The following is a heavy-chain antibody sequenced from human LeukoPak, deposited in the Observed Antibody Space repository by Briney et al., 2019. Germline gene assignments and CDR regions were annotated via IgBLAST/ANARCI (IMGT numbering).Heavy chain of an antibody. V-gene: IGHV3-74*01. D-gene: IGHD3-22*01. CDR3: ARTYYYESSGYPGY. Sequence: GGSLRLSCAASGFTFSSYWMHWVRQAPGKGLVWVSRINSDGSSTSYAGSVKGRFTISRDNAKNTLYLQMNSLRAEDTAVYYCARTYYYESSGYPGYWGQGTLVTVSS. J-gene: IGHJ4*02. CDR2: INSDGSST. CDR1: GFTFSSYW.